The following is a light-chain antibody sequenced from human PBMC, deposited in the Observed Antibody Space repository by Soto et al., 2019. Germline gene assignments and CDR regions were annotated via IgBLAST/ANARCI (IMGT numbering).Light chain of an antibody. J-gene: IGKJ2*01. CDR3: QQYIIWPRT. Sequence: EIVMTQSPATLSVSPGETATLSCRASQSVSSNLAWYQQKPGQAPRLLIYVASTRATGIPARFTGSGSGTEFTLTISSLQSEDFEVYYCQQYIIWPRTFGQGTKLEIK. CDR2: VAS. CDR1: QSVSSN. V-gene: IGKV3-15*01.